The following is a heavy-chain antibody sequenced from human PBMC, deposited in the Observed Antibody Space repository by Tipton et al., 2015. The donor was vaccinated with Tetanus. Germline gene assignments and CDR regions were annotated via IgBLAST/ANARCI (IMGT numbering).Heavy chain of an antibody. V-gene: IGHV6-1*01. J-gene: IGHJ4*02. CDR2: TYYRSKWYN. D-gene: IGHD3-9*01. CDR1: GDSVSSNSAA. CDR3: ARVTSWFSYDILTGYSDYYFDY. Sequence: GLVKPSQTLSLTCAISGDSVSSNSAAWNWIRQSPSRGLEWLGRTYYRSKWYNDYAVSVKSRITINPDTSKNQFSLQLNSVTPEDTAVYYCARVTSWFSYDILTGYSDYYFDYWGQGTLVTVSS.